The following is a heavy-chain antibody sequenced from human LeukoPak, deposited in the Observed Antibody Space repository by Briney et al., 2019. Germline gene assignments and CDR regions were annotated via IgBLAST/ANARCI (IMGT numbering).Heavy chain of an antibody. CDR3: AREVRGSSGSEYFQH. J-gene: IGHJ1*01. V-gene: IGHV1-2*02. D-gene: IGHD6-19*01. Sequence: ASVKVSCKASGYTFTGYYMHWVRQAPGQGLEWMGWINPNSGGTNYAQKFQGRVTMTRDTSISTAYMELSRLRSDDTAVYYRAREVRGSSGSEYFQHWGQGTLVTVSS. CDR2: INPNSGGT. CDR1: GYTFTGYY.